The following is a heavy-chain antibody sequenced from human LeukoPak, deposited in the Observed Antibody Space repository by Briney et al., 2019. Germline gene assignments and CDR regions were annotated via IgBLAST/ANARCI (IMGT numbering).Heavy chain of an antibody. CDR2: ISSGDTT. V-gene: IGHV3-66*01. CDR3: ARGPRLERHGMDV. Sequence: GGSLRLSCAASGFTVSRNYMSWVRQAPGKGLEWVSVISSGDTTYYADSVKGRFTISRDSSKNTLYLQMNSLRAEDTAVYFCARGPRLERHGMDVWGQGTTVTVSS. J-gene: IGHJ6*02. CDR1: GFTVSRNY. D-gene: IGHD1-1*01.